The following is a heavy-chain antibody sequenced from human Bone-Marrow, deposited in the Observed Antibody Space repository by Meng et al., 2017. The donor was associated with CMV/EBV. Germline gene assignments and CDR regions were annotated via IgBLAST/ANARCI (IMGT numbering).Heavy chain of an antibody. V-gene: IGHV3-20*04. CDR2: INWNGGST. J-gene: IGHJ3*02. Sequence: GESLKISCAASGFTFDDYGMSWVRQAPGKGLEWVSGINWNGGSTGYADSVKGRFTISRDNAKNSLYLQMNSLRAEDTALYYCARQHGGWNDAFDIWGQGTMVTVSS. CDR3: ARQHGGWNDAFDI. CDR1: GFTFDDYG. D-gene: IGHD6-19*01.